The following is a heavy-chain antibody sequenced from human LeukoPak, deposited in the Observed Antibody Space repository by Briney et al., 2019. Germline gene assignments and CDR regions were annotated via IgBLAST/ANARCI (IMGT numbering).Heavy chain of an antibody. CDR1: GFTFRSYG. Sequence: GGSLRLSCAASGFTFRSYGMHWVRQAPGKGLEWVVVISYDGSNKYYADSVKGRFTISRDNSKNTLYLQMNSLRAEDTAVYYCATARQYSNSWYSDYWGQGTLVTVSS. V-gene: IGHV3-30*03. CDR2: ISYDGSNK. CDR3: ATARQYSNSWYSDY. J-gene: IGHJ4*02. D-gene: IGHD6-13*01.